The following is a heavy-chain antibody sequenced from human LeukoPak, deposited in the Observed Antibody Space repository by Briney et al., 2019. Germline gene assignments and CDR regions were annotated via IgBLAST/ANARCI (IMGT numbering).Heavy chain of an antibody. J-gene: IGHJ5*02. CDR1: GGSISSGSYY. Sequence: SETLSLTCTVSGGSISSGSYYWSWIRQPAGKGLEWIGRIYTSGSTNYNPSLKSRVTISVDTSKNQFSLKLSSVTVADTAVYYCARDDGSSWYSGWFDPWGQGTLVTVSS. D-gene: IGHD6-13*01. CDR3: ARDDGSSWYSGWFDP. CDR2: IYTSGST. V-gene: IGHV4-61*02.